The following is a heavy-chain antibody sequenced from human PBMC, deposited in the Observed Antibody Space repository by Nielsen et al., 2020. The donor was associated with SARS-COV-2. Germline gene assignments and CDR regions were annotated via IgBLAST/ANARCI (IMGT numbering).Heavy chain of an antibody. D-gene: IGHD2-15*01. J-gene: IGHJ4*02. V-gene: IGHV5-10-1*01. CDR1: GYTFTSYG. Sequence: KVSCKASGYTFTSYGISWVRQAPGQGLEWMGRIDPSDSYTNYSPSFQGHVTISADKSISTAYLQWSSLKASDTAMYYCARHYAYCSGGSCFYYFDYWGQGTLVTVSS. CDR3: ARHYAYCSGGSCFYYFDY. CDR2: IDPSDSYT.